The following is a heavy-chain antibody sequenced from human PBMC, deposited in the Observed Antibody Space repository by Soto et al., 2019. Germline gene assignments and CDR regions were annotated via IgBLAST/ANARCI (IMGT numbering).Heavy chain of an antibody. J-gene: IGHJ1*01. CDR3: TMLQGYCSGGSCFQYFQH. D-gene: IGHD2-15*01. V-gene: IGHV3-73*02. Sequence: EVQLVESGGGLVQPGGSLKLSCAASGFTFSGSAMHWVRQASGKGLEWVGGIRSKANSYATAYAASVKGRFTISRDDSKNTAYLQMNSLKTEDTAVYYCTMLQGYCSGGSCFQYFQHWGQGTLVTVSS. CDR2: IRSKANSYAT. CDR1: GFTFSGSA.